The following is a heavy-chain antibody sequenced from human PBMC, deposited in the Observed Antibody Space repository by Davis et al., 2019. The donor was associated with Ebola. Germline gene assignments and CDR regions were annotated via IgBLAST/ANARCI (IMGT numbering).Heavy chain of an antibody. Sequence: GESLKISCAASGFTFSSYAMHWVRQAPGKGLEWVANIKQDGSEKYYVDSVRGRFTISRDNAKNSLYLQMNSLRAEDTAVYYCARGGPIDVGNCSSTSCRGIIQHWGQGTLVTVSS. CDR2: IKQDGSEK. CDR3: ARGGPIDVGNCSSTSCRGIIQH. V-gene: IGHV3-7*01. D-gene: IGHD2-2*01. CDR1: GFTFSSYA. J-gene: IGHJ1*01.